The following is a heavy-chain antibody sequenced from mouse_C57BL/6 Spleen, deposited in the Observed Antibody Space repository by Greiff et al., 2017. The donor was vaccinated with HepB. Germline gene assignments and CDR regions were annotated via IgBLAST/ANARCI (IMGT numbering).Heavy chain of an antibody. CDR2: IWWDDDK. V-gene: IGHV8-8*01. Sequence: QVQLQHSGPGILQPSQTLSLTCSFSGFSLSTFGMGVGWIRQPSGKGLEWLAHIWWDDDKYYNPALKSRLTISKDTSKNQVFLKIANVDTADTATYYCARTPALGEGYFDYWGQGTTLTVSS. CDR3: ARTPALGEGYFDY. D-gene: IGHD3-3*01. J-gene: IGHJ2*01. CDR1: GFSLSTFGMG.